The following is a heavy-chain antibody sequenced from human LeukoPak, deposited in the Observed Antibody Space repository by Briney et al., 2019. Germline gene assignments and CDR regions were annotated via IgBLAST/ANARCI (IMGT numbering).Heavy chain of an antibody. CDR3: AKLSGTYYYDSSGYYDLDY. CDR2: IRFDGTNK. CDR1: GFTYTDYG. J-gene: IGHJ4*02. D-gene: IGHD3-22*01. V-gene: IGHV3-30*02. Sequence: PGESLRLSCAASGFTYTDYGMHWVRQAPGKGLEWVAFIRFDGTNKYYADSVKGRFTISRDNSKNTLDLQMNSLKAEDTAVYYCAKLSGTYYYDSSGYYDLDYWGQGTLVTVSS.